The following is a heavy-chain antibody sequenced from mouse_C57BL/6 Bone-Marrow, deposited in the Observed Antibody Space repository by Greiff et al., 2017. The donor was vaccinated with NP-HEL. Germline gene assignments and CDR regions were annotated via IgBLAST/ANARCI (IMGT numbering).Heavy chain of an antibody. CDR2: IYPGDGDT. V-gene: IGHV1-82*01. CDR3: ARGRGNYAMDY. J-gene: IGHJ4*01. Sequence: QVQLQQSGPELVKPGASVKISCKASGYAFSSSWMNWVKQRPGKGLEWIGRIYPGDGDTNYNGKFKGKATLTADKSSSTAYMQLSSLTSEDAAVYACARGRGNYAMDYWGQGTSVTVSP. CDR1: GYAFSSSW.